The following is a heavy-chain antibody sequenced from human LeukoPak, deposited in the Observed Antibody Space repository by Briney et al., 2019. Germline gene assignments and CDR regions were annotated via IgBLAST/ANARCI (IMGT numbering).Heavy chain of an antibody. D-gene: IGHD3-22*01. J-gene: IGHJ3*02. V-gene: IGHV1-8*03. CDR3: ARGRAYYDSSGYSLDAFDI. Sequence: ASVKVSCKASGYTFTSYDINWVRQATGQGLEWMGWMNPNSGNTGYAQKFQGRVTITRNTSISTAYMELSSLRSEDTAVYYCARGRAYYDSSGYSLDAFDIGGQGTMVTVSS. CDR1: GYTFTSYD. CDR2: MNPNSGNT.